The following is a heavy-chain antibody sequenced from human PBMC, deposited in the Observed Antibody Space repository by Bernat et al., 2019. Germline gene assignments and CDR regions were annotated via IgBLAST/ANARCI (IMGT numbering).Heavy chain of an antibody. V-gene: IGHV3-33*01. CDR1: GFTFSSYG. J-gene: IGHJ4*02. CDR3: ARDNGYSLGGDY. D-gene: IGHD2-8*01. Sequence: QVQLVESGGGVVQPGRSLRLSCAASGFTFSSYGMHWVRQAPAKGLEWVAVIWYDGSNKYYADSVKGRFTISRDNSKNTLYLQMNSLRAEDTAVYYCARDNGYSLGGDYWGQGTLVTVSS. CDR2: IWYDGSNK.